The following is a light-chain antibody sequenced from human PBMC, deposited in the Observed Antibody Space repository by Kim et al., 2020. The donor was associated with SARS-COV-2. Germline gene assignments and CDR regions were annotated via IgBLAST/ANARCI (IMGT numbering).Light chain of an antibody. CDR1: QSVLYSSNNKNY. J-gene: IGKJ4*01. Sequence: ATINRKSSQSVLYSSNNKNYLAWYQQKPGQPAKLLIYWASTRESGVPDRFSGSGSGTDFTLPISSLQAEDVAVYYCQQYYSTPLTFGGGTKVDI. CDR2: WAS. V-gene: IGKV4-1*01. CDR3: QQYYSTPLT.